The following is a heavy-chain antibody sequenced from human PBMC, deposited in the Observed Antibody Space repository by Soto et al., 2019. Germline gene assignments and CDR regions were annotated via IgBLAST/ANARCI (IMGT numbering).Heavy chain of an antibody. CDR2: INPSGGST. D-gene: IGHD3-22*01. J-gene: IGHJ6*02. Sequence: ASVKVSCKASGGTFSSYAISWVRQAPGQGLEWMGIINPSGGSTSYAQKFQGRVTMTRDTSTSTVYMELSSLRSEDTAVYYCARDWVPVVIKSYYYYGMDVWGQGTTVTVSS. CDR1: GGTFSSYA. V-gene: IGHV1-46*03. CDR3: ARDWVPVVIKSYYYYGMDV.